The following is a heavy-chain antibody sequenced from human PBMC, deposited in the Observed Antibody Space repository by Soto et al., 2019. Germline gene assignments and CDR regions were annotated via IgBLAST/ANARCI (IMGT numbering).Heavy chain of an antibody. CDR3: ARTGYSSTRGAFDI. Sequence: WGSLRLSCAASGFTFSSYGMSWVRQAPGKGLEWVSAISGIGVSTYYADSVKGRFTISRDNSKNTLYLQMNSLRAEDTAVYYCARTGYSSTRGAFDIWGQGTMVTVSS. J-gene: IGHJ3*02. CDR2: ISGIGVST. CDR1: GFTFSSYG. D-gene: IGHD6-13*01. V-gene: IGHV3-23*01.